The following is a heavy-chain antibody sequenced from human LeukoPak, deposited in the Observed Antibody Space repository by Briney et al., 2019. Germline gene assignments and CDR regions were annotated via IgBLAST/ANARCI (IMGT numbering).Heavy chain of an antibody. V-gene: IGHV4-39*07. CDR3: ARGNYYDSRTYYRAFDI. CDR1: GGSISSSSYY. D-gene: IGHD3-22*01. CDR2: IYYSGST. J-gene: IGHJ3*02. Sequence: SETLSLTCTVSGGSISSSSYYWGWIRQPPGKGLEWIGSIYYSGSTYYNPSLKSRVTISVDTSKNQFSLKLSSVTAEDTAVYYCARGNYYDSRTYYRAFDIWGQGTMVTVSS.